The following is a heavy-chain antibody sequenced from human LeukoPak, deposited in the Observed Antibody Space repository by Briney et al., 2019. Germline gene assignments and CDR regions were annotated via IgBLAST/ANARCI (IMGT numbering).Heavy chain of an antibody. V-gene: IGHV4-31*03. CDR2: IYYSGST. Sequence: PSETLSLTCTVSGGSISSGGYYWSWIRQHPGKGLEWIGYIYYSGSTYYNPSLKSRVTISVDTSKNQFSLKLSSVTAADTAVYYCARTGIVVVPAAMGFDYWGQGTLVTVSS. CDR3: ARTGIVVVPAAMGFDY. D-gene: IGHD2-2*01. J-gene: IGHJ4*02. CDR1: GGSISSGGYY.